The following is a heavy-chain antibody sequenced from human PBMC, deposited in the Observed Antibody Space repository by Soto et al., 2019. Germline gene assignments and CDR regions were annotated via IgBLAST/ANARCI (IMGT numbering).Heavy chain of an antibody. D-gene: IGHD1-1*01. Sequence: ASVKVSCKVSGYTLTELSMHWVRQAPGKGLEWMGGFDPEDGETIYAQKFQGRVTMTEDTSTDTAYMELSSLRSDDTAVYYCARGLISSVSVQRTSPEYNPNWFDPWGQGTLVTVSS. V-gene: IGHV1-24*01. CDR1: GYTLTELS. J-gene: IGHJ5*02. CDR3: ARGLISSVSVQRTSPEYNPNWFDP. CDR2: FDPEDGET.